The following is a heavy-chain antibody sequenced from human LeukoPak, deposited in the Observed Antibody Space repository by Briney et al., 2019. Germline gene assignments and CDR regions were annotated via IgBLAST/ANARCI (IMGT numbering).Heavy chain of an antibody. Sequence: SETLSLTCTVSGGSISSYYWSWIRQPPGKGLEWIGYIYYSGSTNYNPSLKSRVTISVDTSKNQFSLKLSSVTAADTAVYYCARESESSTSSSRNYGMDVWGQGTTVTVSS. CDR3: ARESESSTSSSRNYGMDV. J-gene: IGHJ6*02. CDR2: IYYSGST. D-gene: IGHD2-2*01. V-gene: IGHV4-59*01. CDR1: GGSISSYY.